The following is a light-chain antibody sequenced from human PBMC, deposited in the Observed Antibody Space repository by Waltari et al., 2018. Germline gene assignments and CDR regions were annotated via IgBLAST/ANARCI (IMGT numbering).Light chain of an antibody. J-gene: IGLJ3*02. Sequence: QSVLTQPASVSGSPGQSVTISCTAASRDIGDYNHVTLYQGHVSWYQHHAGQGPKLILFDVSKRPSGVSNRFSGSRSANTASLTISGLQAEDEALYFCASYTSSSTWVFGGGTKVTVL. CDR3: ASYTSSSTWV. V-gene: IGLV2-14*03. CDR2: DVS. CDR1: SRDIGDYNH.